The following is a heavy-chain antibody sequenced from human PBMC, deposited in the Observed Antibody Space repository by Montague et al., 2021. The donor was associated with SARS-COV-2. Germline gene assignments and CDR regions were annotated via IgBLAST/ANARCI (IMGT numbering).Heavy chain of an antibody. V-gene: IGHV4-34*01. CDR3: ARVLAELRYFEWYHYYFDY. CDR2: KKKSGIT. Sequence: KKKSGITNYTPSLKSRVTISVYTSKNQFSLKLSSVTAADTAVYYCARVLAELRYFEWYHYYFDYWGQGTRVTVS. D-gene: IGHD3-9*01. J-gene: IGHJ4*02.